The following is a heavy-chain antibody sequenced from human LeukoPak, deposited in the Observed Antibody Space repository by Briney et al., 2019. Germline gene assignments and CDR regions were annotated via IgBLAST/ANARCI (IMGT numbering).Heavy chain of an antibody. V-gene: IGHV1-2*02. CDR2: INPNSGGT. CDR3: ARAEYYYDSSGYYAY. Sequence: ASVTVSCTASGYTFTCYYMHWVRQAPGQGLEWMGWINPNSGGTNYAQKFQGRVTMTRDTSISTAYMELSRLGSDDTAVYYCARAEYYYDSSGYYAYWGQGTLVTVSS. D-gene: IGHD3-22*01. J-gene: IGHJ4*02. CDR1: GYTFTCYY.